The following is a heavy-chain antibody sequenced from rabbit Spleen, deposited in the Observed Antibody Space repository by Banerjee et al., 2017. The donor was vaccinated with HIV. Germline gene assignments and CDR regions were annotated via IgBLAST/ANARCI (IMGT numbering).Heavy chain of an antibody. Sequence: QTLEESGGDLVKPGASLTLTCTASGFDLSNYYYIYWVRQAPGKGLEWIGCIYTGGSGGIYYASWARGRLTISKTSSTTVTLQMTSLTAADTATYFCGRSSNAGYAGYGYGSNLGGQGTLVTVS. V-gene: IGHV1S40*01. CDR3: GRSSNAGYAGYGYGSNL. D-gene: IGHD7-1*01. CDR2: IYTGGSGGI. CDR1: GFDLSNYYY. J-gene: IGHJ4*01.